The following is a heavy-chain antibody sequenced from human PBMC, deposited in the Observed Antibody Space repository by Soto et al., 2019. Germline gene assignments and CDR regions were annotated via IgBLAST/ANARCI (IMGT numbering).Heavy chain of an antibody. D-gene: IGHD6-13*01. Sequence: SETLSLTCTVSGGSISSSSYYWGWIRQPPGKGLEWIGSIYYSGSTYYNPSLKSRVTISVDTSKNQFSLKLSSVTAADTAVYYCARHLGRLGASMIIAAAAIDYWGQGTLVTVSS. J-gene: IGHJ4*02. V-gene: IGHV4-39*01. CDR2: IYYSGST. CDR3: ARHLGRLGASMIIAAAAIDY. CDR1: GGSISSSSYY.